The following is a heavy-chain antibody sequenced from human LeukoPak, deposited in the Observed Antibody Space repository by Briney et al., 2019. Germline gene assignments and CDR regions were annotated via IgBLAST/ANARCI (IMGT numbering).Heavy chain of an antibody. J-gene: IGHJ4*02. Sequence: SETLSLTCTVSGYSISSGYYWGWIRQPPGKGLEWIGSIYHSGSTYYNPSLKSRVTISVDTSKNQFSLKLSSVTAADTAVYYCARGGYRGPPDYWGQGTLVTVSS. CDR3: ARGGYRGPPDY. V-gene: IGHV4-38-2*02. CDR1: GYSISSGYY. CDR2: IYHSGST. D-gene: IGHD2-2*02.